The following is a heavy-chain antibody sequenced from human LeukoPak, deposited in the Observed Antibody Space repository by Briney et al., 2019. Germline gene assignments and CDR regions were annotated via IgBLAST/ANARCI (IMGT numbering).Heavy chain of an antibody. Sequence: ASVTVSFKSSVYTFTWYYMHWVRQAPGQGLEWMGWINPNSGGTHYAQKFQGRVTMTRDTSISTAYMELSRLRSDDTAVYYCAGGYSVAVPFQHWGQGALVTVSS. V-gene: IGHV1-2*02. D-gene: IGHD6-19*01. CDR2: INPNSGGT. J-gene: IGHJ1*01. CDR1: VYTFTWYY. CDR3: AGGYSVAVPFQH.